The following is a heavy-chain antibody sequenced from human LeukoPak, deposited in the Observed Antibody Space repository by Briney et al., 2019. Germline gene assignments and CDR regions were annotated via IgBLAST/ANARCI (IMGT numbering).Heavy chain of an antibody. D-gene: IGHD2-2*01. CDR2: INHSGST. CDR3: ARGGIVVPALDY. Sequence: NASETLSLTCAVYGGSFSGYYWSWIRQPPGKGLEWIGEINHSGSTNYNPSLKSRVTISVDTSKNQFSLKLSSVTAADTAVYYCARGGIVVPALDYWGQGTLVTVSS. CDR1: GGSFSGYY. J-gene: IGHJ4*02. V-gene: IGHV4-34*01.